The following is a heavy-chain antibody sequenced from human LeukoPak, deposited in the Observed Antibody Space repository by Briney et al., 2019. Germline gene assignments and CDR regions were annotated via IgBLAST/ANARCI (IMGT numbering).Heavy chain of an antibody. CDR3: ATRGGGQMVRGIPDAFDI. Sequence: GESLKISCKGSGYSFISYWIGWVRQMPGKGLEWIGMIYPGDSDSRYSPSFQGQVTISADKSISTAYLQWSSLKASDTAMYYCATRGGGQMVRGIPDAFDIWGQGTMVTVSS. CDR2: IYPGDSDS. CDR1: GYSFISYW. V-gene: IGHV5-51*01. J-gene: IGHJ3*02. D-gene: IGHD3-10*01.